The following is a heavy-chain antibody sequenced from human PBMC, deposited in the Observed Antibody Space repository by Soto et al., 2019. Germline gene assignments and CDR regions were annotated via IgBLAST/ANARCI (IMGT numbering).Heavy chain of an antibody. J-gene: IGHJ6*02. Sequence: QVHLVQSGAEVKKPGSSVKVSCEASGGSFYNYAVTWVRQAPGQGLEWVGSIIPIFDKPNFAQKFQGRLTITAEQSTSIAYMESNSLTSEDTAVHYCARRTGLAARLASPAYYGLDVWGQGTTVIVSS. CDR1: GGSFYNYA. D-gene: IGHD6-6*01. CDR2: IIPIFDKP. CDR3: ARRTGLAARLASPAYYGLDV. V-gene: IGHV1-69*18.